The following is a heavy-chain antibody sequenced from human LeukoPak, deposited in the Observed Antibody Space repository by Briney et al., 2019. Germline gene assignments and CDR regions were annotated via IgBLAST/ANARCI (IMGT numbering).Heavy chain of an antibody. J-gene: IGHJ4*02. D-gene: IGHD3-3*01. Sequence: GGSLRLSCAASGFTFSSYSMNWVRQAPGKGLEWVSSISSSSSYIYYADSVKGRFTISRDNAKNSLYLQMNSLRAEDTAVYYCASVGIFGVVTLFDYWGQGTLVTVSS. CDR2: ISSSSSYI. CDR3: ASVGIFGVVTLFDY. CDR1: GFTFSSYS. V-gene: IGHV3-21*01.